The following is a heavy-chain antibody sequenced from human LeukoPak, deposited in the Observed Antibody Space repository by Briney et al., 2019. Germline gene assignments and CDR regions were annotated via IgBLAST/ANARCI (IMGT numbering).Heavy chain of an antibody. D-gene: IGHD2-15*01. CDR2: ISYDGSNK. CDR1: GFTFSSYG. V-gene: IGHV3-30*03. J-gene: IGHJ4*02. CDR3: ATLLPAFRHYFQN. Sequence: PGGSLRLSCAASGFTFSSYGLHWVRQAPGKGLEWVAVISYDGSNKYYADSVKGRFTISRDNSKNTLYLQMTSLRVEDTAFYYCATLLPAFRHYFQNWAQGALVTVSS.